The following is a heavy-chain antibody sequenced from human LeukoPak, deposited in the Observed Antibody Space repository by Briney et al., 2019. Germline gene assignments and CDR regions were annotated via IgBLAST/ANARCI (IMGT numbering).Heavy chain of an antibody. CDR1: GFTFINYA. CDR2: ISGGSDGT. CDR3: AKGSSGYIYGDY. V-gene: IGHV3-23*01. J-gene: IGHJ4*02. D-gene: IGHD5-18*01. Sequence: PGGSLGLSCAASGFTFINYAMSWVRQAPGMGLEWVSGISGGSDGTYYADSVKGRFTISRDNSKNTLYLQMNSLRAEDTAIYYCAKGSSGYIYGDYWGQGTLVTVSS.